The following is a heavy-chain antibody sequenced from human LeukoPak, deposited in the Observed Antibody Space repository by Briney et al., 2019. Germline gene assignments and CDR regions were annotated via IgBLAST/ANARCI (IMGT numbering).Heavy chain of an antibody. J-gene: IGHJ4*02. CDR3: AKTGTTGYFDY. Sequence: GGSLGLSCAASGFTFSSYGMHWVRQAPGKGLEWVAVISYDGSNKYYADSVKGRFTISRDNSKNTLYLQMNSLRAEDTAVYYCAKTGTTGYFDYWGQGTLVTVSS. CDR2: ISYDGSNK. D-gene: IGHD1-1*01. CDR1: GFTFSSYG. V-gene: IGHV3-30*18.